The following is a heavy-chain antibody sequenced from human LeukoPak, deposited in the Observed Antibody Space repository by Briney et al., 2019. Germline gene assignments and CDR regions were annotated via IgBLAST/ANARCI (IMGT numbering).Heavy chain of an antibody. CDR2: IYYSGST. Sequence: SETLSLTCTVSGGSISSYYWSWIRQPPGKGLEWIGYIYYSGSTNYNPSLKSRVTMSVDTSKNQFSLKLSSVTAADTAVYYCARGGGYSYGLRAFDIWGQGTMVTVSS. D-gene: IGHD5-18*01. CDR3: ARGGGYSYGLRAFDI. V-gene: IGHV4-59*01. J-gene: IGHJ3*02. CDR1: GGSISSYY.